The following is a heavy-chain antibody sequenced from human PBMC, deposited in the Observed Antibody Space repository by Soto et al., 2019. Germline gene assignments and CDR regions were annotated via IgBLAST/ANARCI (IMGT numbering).Heavy chain of an antibody. CDR1: GFTFSSYA. D-gene: IGHD6-13*01. CDR3: AKESPYSSSWYGPFDY. Sequence: SLRLSCAASGFTFSSYAMSWVRQAPGKGLEWVSAISGSGGSTYYADSVKGQFTISRDNSKNTLYLQMNSLRAEDTAVYYCAKESPYSSSWYGPFDYWGQGTLVTVSS. CDR2: ISGSGGST. V-gene: IGHV3-23*01. J-gene: IGHJ4*02.